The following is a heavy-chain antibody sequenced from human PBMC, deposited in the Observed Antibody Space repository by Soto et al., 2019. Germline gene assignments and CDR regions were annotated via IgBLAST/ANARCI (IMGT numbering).Heavy chain of an antibody. CDR1: GGSFSGYY. Sequence: SETLSLTCAVYGGSFSGYYWSWIRQPPGKGLEWIGEINHSGSTNYNPSLKSRVTISVDTSENQFSLKLSSVTAADTAVYYCARKRRRYPIDYWGQGTLVTVSS. V-gene: IGHV4-34*01. J-gene: IGHJ4*02. CDR2: INHSGST. D-gene: IGHD3-16*02. CDR3: ARKRRRYPIDY.